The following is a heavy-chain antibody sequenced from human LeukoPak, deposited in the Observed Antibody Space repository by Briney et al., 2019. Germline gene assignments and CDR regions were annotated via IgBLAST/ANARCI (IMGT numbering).Heavy chain of an antibody. CDR2: ISHSGST. J-gene: IGHJ4*02. CDR3: ARRHSSSWYYVDY. Sequence: PSETLSLTCAVYGGSFSGYYWSWIRQPPGKGLEWIGEISHSGSTNYNPSLKSRVTISVDTSKNQFSLKLSSVTAADTAVYYCARRHSSSWYYVDYWGQGTLVTVSS. CDR1: GGSFSGYY. V-gene: IGHV4-34*01. D-gene: IGHD6-13*01.